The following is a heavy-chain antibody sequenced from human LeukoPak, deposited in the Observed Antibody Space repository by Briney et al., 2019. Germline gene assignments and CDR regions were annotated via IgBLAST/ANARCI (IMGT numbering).Heavy chain of an antibody. Sequence: PSETLSLTCAVYGESFSGYYWTWIRQPPGQGLEWIGEVDRGGTTNHNPSLKSRVIISVDTSKNQFSLKLRSLTAADTAVYYCARAPVGGTLDYWGQGILVTVSS. V-gene: IGHV4-34*01. D-gene: IGHD1-26*01. CDR3: ARAPVGGTLDY. J-gene: IGHJ4*02. CDR2: VDRGGTT. CDR1: GESFSGYY.